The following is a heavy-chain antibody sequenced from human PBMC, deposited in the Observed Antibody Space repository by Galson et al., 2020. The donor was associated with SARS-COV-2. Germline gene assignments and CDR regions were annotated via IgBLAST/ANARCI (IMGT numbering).Heavy chain of an antibody. J-gene: IGHJ4*02. D-gene: IGHD6-19*01. V-gene: IGHV3-33*05. CDR1: GFTLSDPA. Sequence: SCAASGFTLSDPAMNWVRQAPGKGLEWVAQLSFDGSEQYYGDSAGGRFTITRDSSKNTVYLQMNNMRVDDTAVYYCARDGQSSRGWAFDYWGQGTLLTVSS. CDR3: ARDGQSSRGWAFDY. CDR2: LSFDGSEQ.